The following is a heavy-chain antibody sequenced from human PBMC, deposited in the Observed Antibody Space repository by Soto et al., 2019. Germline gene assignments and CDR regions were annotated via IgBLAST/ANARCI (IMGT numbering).Heavy chain of an antibody. D-gene: IGHD6-19*01. CDR3: VKDGSSGWPYFYDMDV. CDR2: ISYDGRNK. Sequence: SLRLSCAASGFTFSSYGMHWVRQAPGKGLEWVAVISYDGRNKYYADAVKGRFTISRDNSKNTLYLQMGSLRAEDTAVYYCVKDGSSGWPYFYDMDVWGQGTTVTVS. CDR1: GFTFSSYG. J-gene: IGHJ6*02. V-gene: IGHV3-30*18.